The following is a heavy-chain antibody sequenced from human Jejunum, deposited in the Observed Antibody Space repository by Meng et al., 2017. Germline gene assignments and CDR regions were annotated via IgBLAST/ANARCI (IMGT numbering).Heavy chain of an antibody. CDR1: GVSVTSGHYY. V-gene: IGHV4-61*01. D-gene: IGHD3-16*01. Sequence: QGQLQESGPGLGRPSETLSLTWTVSGVSVTSGHYYWSWVRQPPGQGLEWIGHVFYTGSTNYSPSFKSRVTISVHTSMNQFSLKLNSVTAADTAVYYCARGGWDFEYWGQGILVTVSS. J-gene: IGHJ4*02. CDR3: ARGGWDFEY. CDR2: VFYTGST.